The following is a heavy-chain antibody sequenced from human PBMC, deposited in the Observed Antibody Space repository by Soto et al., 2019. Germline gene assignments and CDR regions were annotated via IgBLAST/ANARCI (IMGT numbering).Heavy chain of an antibody. V-gene: IGHV4-34*01. Sequence: SETLSLTCAVYGGSFSGYYWSWIRQPPGKGLEWIGEINHSGSTNYNPSLKSRVTISVGTSKNQFSLKLSSVTAADTAVYYCARGSDTPYYFDYWGQGTLVT. CDR2: INHSGST. CDR1: GGSFSGYY. D-gene: IGHD5-18*01. J-gene: IGHJ4*02. CDR3: ARGSDTPYYFDY.